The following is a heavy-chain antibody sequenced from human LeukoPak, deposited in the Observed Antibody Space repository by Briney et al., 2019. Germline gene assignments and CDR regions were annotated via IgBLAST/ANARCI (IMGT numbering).Heavy chain of an antibody. Sequence: SETLSLTCAVSGFSISSGGYSWSWIRQPPGKGLEWVVYIYHSRRTYYNPSLKSRVTISVDRSRNQFSMKLSSVTAADTAVYYCARNYGDLYYFDYWGQGTLVTVSS. CDR1: GFSISSGGYS. CDR2: IYHSRRT. J-gene: IGHJ4*02. CDR3: ARNYGDLYYFDY. V-gene: IGHV4-30-2*01. D-gene: IGHD4-17*01.